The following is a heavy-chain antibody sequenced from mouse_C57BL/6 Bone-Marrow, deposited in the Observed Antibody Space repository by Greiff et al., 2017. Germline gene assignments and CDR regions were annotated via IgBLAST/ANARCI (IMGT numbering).Heavy chain of an antibody. D-gene: IGHD1-1*01. Sequence: QVQLQQPGAELVKPGASVKLSCKASGYTFTSYWMQWVKQRPGQGLEWIGEIDPSDSYTNYNQKFKGKATLTVDTSSSTAYMQLSSLTSEDSAVYYCAREGLTTVVAYWYFDVWGTGTTVTVSS. J-gene: IGHJ1*03. CDR3: AREGLTTVVAYWYFDV. CDR1: GYTFTSYW. CDR2: IDPSDSYT. V-gene: IGHV1-50*01.